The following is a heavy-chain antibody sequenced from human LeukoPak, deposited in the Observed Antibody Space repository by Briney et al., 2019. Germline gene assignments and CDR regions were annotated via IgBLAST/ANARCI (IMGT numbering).Heavy chain of an antibody. CDR1: GFTFSSYW. J-gene: IGHJ6*02. D-gene: IGHD5-24*01. Sequence: PGGSLRLSCAASGFTFSSYWMHWVRQAPGKGLGWVSRIKSDGSSTSYADSVKGRFTISRDNAKNTLYLQMNSLRAEDTAVYYCARGWYYGMDVWGQGTTITVSS. V-gene: IGHV3-74*01. CDR2: IKSDGSST. CDR3: ARGWYYGMDV.